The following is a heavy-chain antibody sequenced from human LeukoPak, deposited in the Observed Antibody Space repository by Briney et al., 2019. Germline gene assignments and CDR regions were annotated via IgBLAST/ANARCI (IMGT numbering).Heavy chain of an antibody. V-gene: IGHV4-4*02. CDR1: SGSINSSNW. CDR3: ARFHTSSWFFDS. D-gene: IGHD6-13*01. Sequence: SETLSLTCAVSSGSINSSNWWSWVRQPPGKGLEWIGEIYPSGSTNYNPSLKSRDTMSVDESKNEFSLKLTSVTAADTAVYYCARFHTSSWFFDSWGQGILVTVSS. J-gene: IGHJ4*02. CDR2: IYPSGST.